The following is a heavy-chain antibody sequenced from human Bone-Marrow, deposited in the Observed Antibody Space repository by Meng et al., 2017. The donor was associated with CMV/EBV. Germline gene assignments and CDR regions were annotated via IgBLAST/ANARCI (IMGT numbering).Heavy chain of an antibody. CDR3: ASVDYSNSYYYYYGMDV. V-gene: IGHV3-30-3*01. Sequence: GGSLRLSCAASGFTFSSYAMHWVRQAPGKGLEWVAVISYDGSNKYYADSVKGRFTISRDNAKNSLYLQMNSLRAEDTAVYYCASVDYSNSYYYYYGMDVWGQGTTVTVSS. CDR2: ISYDGSNK. J-gene: IGHJ6*02. CDR1: GFTFSSYA. D-gene: IGHD4-11*01.